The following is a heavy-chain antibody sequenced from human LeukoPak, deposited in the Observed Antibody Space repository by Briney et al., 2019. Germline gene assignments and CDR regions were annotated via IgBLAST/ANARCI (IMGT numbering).Heavy chain of an antibody. Sequence: GASVKVSCKASGGTLSSYAISWVRQAPGQRLEWMGWINAGNGNTKYSQKFQGRVTITRDTSASTVYMELSSLRSEDTAVYYCERGRRAMVQGVNYYGMDVWGQGTTVTVYS. CDR2: INAGNGNT. J-gene: IGHJ6*02. D-gene: IGHD5-18*01. CDR3: ERGRRAMVQGVNYYGMDV. V-gene: IGHV1-3*01. CDR1: GGTLSSYA.